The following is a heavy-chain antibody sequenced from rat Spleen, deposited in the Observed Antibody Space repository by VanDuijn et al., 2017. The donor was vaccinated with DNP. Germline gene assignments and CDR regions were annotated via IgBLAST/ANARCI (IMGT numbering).Heavy chain of an antibody. J-gene: IGHJ2*01. CDR1: GFTFSNYG. CDR3: TRHDYSNYYFDY. Sequence: EVQLVESGGGLVQPGRSLKLSCAASGFTFSNYGMAWVRQAPTKGLEWVASIRTGGGDTYYRDSVKGRFTISRDNAESALYLRMDSLRSEDTATYYCTRHDYSNYYFDYWGRGVMVTVSS. D-gene: IGHD1-8*01. V-gene: IGHV5S13*01. CDR2: IRTGGGDT.